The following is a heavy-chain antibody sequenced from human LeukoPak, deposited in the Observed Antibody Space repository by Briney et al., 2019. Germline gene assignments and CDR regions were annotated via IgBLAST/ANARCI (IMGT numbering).Heavy chain of an antibody. CDR2: ISGGGDVP. CDR3: AKSWYLIYHFDY. V-gene: IGHV3-23*01. D-gene: IGHD6-13*01. CDR1: GFTFSSYA. J-gene: IGHJ4*02. Sequence: PGGSLRLSCAASGFTFSSYAMSWVRQAPGKGLEWVSTISGGGDVPYYADSVKGRFTISRDNSKNTLYLQMNSLRAEDTAVYYCAKSWYLIYHFDYWGQGTLVTVSS.